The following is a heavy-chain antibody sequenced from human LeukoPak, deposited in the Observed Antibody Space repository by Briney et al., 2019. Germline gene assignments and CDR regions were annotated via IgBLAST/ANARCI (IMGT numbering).Heavy chain of an antibody. CDR2: INPNSGGT. V-gene: IGHV1-2*06. CDR3: ARGSFADYSSSWYGFDY. J-gene: IGHJ4*02. CDR1: GSTFTGYY. Sequence: ASVKVSCKASGSTFTGYYMHWVRQAPGQGLEWMGRINPNSGGTNYAQKFQGRVTMTRDTSISTAYMELSRLRSDDTAVYYCARGSFADYSSSWYGFDYWGQGTLVTVSS. D-gene: IGHD6-13*01.